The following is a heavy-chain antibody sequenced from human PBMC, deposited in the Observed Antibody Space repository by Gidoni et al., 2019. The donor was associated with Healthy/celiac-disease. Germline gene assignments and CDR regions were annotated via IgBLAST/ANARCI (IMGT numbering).Heavy chain of an antibody. CDR3: ARGLTSDLVVVAYPESPFDY. CDR2: INHSGST. D-gene: IGHD2-15*01. CDR1: GGSFRGYY. V-gene: IGHV4-34*01. Sequence: QVQLQQWGAGLLKPSETLSLTCAVYGGSFRGYYWSWIRQPPGKGLEWNGEINHSGSTNYNPSLKSRVTISVDTSKNQFSLKLRSVTAADTAVYYCARGLTSDLVVVAYPESPFDYWGQGTLVTVSS. J-gene: IGHJ4*02.